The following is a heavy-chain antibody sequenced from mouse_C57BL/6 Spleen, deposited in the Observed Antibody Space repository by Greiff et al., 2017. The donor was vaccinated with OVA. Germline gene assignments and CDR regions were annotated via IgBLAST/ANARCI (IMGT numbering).Heavy chain of an antibody. Sequence: VQLQQSGAELVRPGTSVKVSCKASGYAFTNYLIEWVKQRPGQGLEWIGVINPGSGGTNYNEKFKGKATLTADKSSSTAYMQRSSLTSEDSAVYFCARRDGYYDYWGQGTTLTVSS. CDR1: GYAFTNYL. CDR2: INPGSGGT. J-gene: IGHJ2*01. V-gene: IGHV1-54*01. CDR3: ARRDGYYDY. D-gene: IGHD2-3*01.